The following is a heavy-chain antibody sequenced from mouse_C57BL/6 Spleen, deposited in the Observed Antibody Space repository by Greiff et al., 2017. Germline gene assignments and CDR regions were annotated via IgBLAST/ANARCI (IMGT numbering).Heavy chain of an antibody. Sequence: QVQLQQSGAELARPGASVKMSCKASGYTFTSYTMHWVKQRPGQGLEWIGYINPSSGYTKYNQKFKDKATLTADKSTSTAYMQLSSLTSEDSAVYYCASGSSSFAYWGQGTLVTVSA. CDR3: ASGSSSFAY. CDR1: GYTFTSYT. V-gene: IGHV1-4*01. D-gene: IGHD1-1*01. J-gene: IGHJ3*01. CDR2: INPSSGYT.